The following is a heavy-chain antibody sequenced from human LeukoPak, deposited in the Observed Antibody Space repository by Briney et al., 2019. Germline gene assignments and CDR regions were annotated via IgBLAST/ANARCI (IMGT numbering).Heavy chain of an antibody. CDR3: ARGERDFDY. V-gene: IGHV3-49*03. Sequence: SLTLSCTCSALSFSHSALTWLHQPPPKELDWIGCTRSKVYSGTTEYAASVKGRITISRDESKSIAYLQMDSLTTEDTAVYFCARGERDFDYWGQGTLVSVSS. CDR1: ALSFSHSA. D-gene: IGHD3-16*01. CDR2: TRSKVYSGTT. J-gene: IGHJ4*02.